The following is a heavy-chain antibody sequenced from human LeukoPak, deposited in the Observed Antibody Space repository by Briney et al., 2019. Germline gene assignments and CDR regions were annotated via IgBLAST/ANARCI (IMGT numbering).Heavy chain of an antibody. D-gene: IGHD3-22*01. CDR2: INTNTGNP. J-gene: IGHJ6*03. Sequence: ASVKVSCKASGYTFTSYGISWVRQAPGQGLEWMGWINTNTGNPTYAQGFTGRFVFSLDTSVSTAYLQISSLKAEDTAVYYCARSYYYDSSGYYDYYYYYMDVWGKGTTVTVSS. CDR3: ARSYYYDSSGYYDYYYYYMDV. V-gene: IGHV7-4-1*02. CDR1: GYTFTSYG.